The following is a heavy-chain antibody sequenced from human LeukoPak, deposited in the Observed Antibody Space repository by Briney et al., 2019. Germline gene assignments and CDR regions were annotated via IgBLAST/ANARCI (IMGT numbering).Heavy chain of an antibody. CDR1: GFTFSNAW. V-gene: IGHV3-15*01. CDR2: IKSRTDGGTT. J-gene: IGHJ4*02. CDR3: AKGSMITFGGVIVIRSPFGY. Sequence: GGSPRLSCAASGFTFSNAWMSWVRQAPGKGLEWVGRIKSRTDGGTTDYAAPVKGRFTISKDDSKNTLYLQMNSLNTEDTAVYYCAKGSMITFGGVIVIRSPFGYWGQGTLVTVSS. D-gene: IGHD3-16*02.